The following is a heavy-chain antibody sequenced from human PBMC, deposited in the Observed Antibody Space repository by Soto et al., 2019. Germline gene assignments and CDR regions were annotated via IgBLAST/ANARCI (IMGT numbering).Heavy chain of an antibody. CDR1: GGTFSSYT. Sequence: QVQLVQSGAEVKKPGSSVKVSCKASGGTFSSYTISWVRQAPGQGLEWMGRIIPILGIANYAQKFQGRVMITADKSTSTAYMELSSLRSEDTAVYYCAREGLMATPDYWGQGTLVTVSS. CDR3: AREGLMATPDY. D-gene: IGHD5-12*01. CDR2: IIPILGIA. V-gene: IGHV1-69*08. J-gene: IGHJ4*02.